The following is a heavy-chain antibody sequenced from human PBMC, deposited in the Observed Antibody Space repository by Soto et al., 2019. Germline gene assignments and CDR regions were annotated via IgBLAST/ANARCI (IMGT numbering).Heavy chain of an antibody. D-gene: IGHD3-22*01. CDR2: IIPIFGTA. CDR3: ATSYDSSGYYNDAFDI. J-gene: IGHJ3*02. Sequence: QVQLVQSGAEVKKPGSSVKVSCKASGGTFSSYAISWVRQAPGQGVEWMGGIIPIFGTANYAQKFQGRVTITADESTSTAYMELSSLRSEDTAVYYCATSYDSSGYYNDAFDIWGQGTMVTVSS. CDR1: GGTFSSYA. V-gene: IGHV1-69*01.